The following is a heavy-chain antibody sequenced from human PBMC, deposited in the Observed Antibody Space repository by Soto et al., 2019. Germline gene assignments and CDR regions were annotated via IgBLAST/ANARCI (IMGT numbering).Heavy chain of an antibody. CDR1: GFTVRSYE. V-gene: IGHV3-48*03. Sequence: LXLSCAASGFTVRSYEMNWVRQAPWKGLEWVSYISSSGSTIYYADSVKGRFTISRDNAKNSLYLQMNSLRAEDTAVYYCARGCGGDCYPSGAFDIWGQGTMVTVSS. CDR3: ARGCGGDCYPSGAFDI. D-gene: IGHD2-21*02. J-gene: IGHJ3*02. CDR2: ISSSGSTI.